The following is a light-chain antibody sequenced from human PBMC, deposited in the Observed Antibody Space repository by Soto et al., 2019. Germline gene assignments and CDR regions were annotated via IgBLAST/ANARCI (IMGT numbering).Light chain of an antibody. CDR1: QTISIY. Sequence: DIQMTQTPSSLSASVGDRVTITCRASQTISIYLNWYQQEPGKAPKLLIFSASTLQSGVPPRFSGSRSGTEFTLTISNLQPEDFATYYCQQSYSTPFTFGPGSMVDI. CDR2: SAS. J-gene: IGKJ3*01. CDR3: QQSYSTPFT. V-gene: IGKV1-39*01.